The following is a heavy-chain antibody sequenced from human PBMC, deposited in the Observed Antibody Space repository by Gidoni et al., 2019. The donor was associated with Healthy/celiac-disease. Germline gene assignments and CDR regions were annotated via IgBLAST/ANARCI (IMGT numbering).Heavy chain of an antibody. Sequence: QLQLQESGSGLVKPSQTLSLTCAVSGGSISSGCYSWSWIRQPPGKGLEWIGYIYHSGSTYYNPSLKSRVTISVDRSKNQFSLKLSSVTAADTAVYYCAREVTMVRGDVYYFDYWGQGTLVTVSS. D-gene: IGHD3-10*01. CDR2: IYHSGST. CDR3: AREVTMVRGDVYYFDY. V-gene: IGHV4-30-2*01. J-gene: IGHJ4*02. CDR1: GGSISSGCYS.